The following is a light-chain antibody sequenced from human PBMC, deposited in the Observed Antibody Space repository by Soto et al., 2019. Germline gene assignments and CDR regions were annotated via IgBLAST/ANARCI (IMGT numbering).Light chain of an antibody. J-gene: IGKJ5*01. CDR2: GAS. V-gene: IGKV3-20*01. Sequence: PATLSLSPGERATLSRRASQSVSSNLAWYQQKPGQAPRLLIYGASNRATGIPDRFSGDGSVTHFTLTISRLEAEDFVMYYCQQYGSSPITFGQGTRLEIK. CDR3: QQYGSSPIT. CDR1: QSVSSN.